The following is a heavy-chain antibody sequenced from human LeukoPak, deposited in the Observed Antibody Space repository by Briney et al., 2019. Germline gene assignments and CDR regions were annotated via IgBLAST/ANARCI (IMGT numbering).Heavy chain of an antibody. D-gene: IGHD3-16*02. V-gene: IGHV3-15*01. CDR2: IKSKTDGGTT. J-gene: IGHJ4*02. CDR3: TTDRPYYDYVWGSYRPIGVDY. Sequence: GGSLGLSCAASGFTFSNAWMSWVRQAPGKGLEWVGRIKSKTDGGTTNYAAPVKGRFTISRDDSKNTLYLQMNSLKTEDTAVYYCTTDRPYYDYVWGSYRPIGVDYWGQGTLVTVSS. CDR1: GFTFSNAW.